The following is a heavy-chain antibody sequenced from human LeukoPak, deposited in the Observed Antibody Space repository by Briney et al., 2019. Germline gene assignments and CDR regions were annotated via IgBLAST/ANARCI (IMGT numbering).Heavy chain of an antibody. V-gene: IGHV3-23*01. Sequence: GGSLRLSCAASGFTFSNYGMSWVRQAPGKGLEWVSSISGSGGSTHYADSVKGRFTISRDNAKNSLYLQMNSLRAEDTAVYYCARSITMIVDSNWFDPWGQGTLVTVSS. D-gene: IGHD3-22*01. CDR3: ARSITMIVDSNWFDP. CDR2: ISGSGGST. CDR1: GFTFSNYG. J-gene: IGHJ5*02.